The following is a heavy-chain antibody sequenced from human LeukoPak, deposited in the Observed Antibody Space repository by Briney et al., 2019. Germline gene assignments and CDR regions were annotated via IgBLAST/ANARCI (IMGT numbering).Heavy chain of an antibody. V-gene: IGHV4-59*01. CDR2: IYYSGST. CDR1: GGSFSGYY. Sequence: SETLSLTCAVYGGSFSGYYWSWIRQPPGKGLEWIGYIYYSGSTNYNPSLKSRVTISVDTSKNQFSLKLSSVTAADTAVYYCARVRLVAGSSYYYGMDVWGQGTTVTVSS. D-gene: IGHD6-19*01. J-gene: IGHJ6*02. CDR3: ARVRLVAGSSYYYGMDV.